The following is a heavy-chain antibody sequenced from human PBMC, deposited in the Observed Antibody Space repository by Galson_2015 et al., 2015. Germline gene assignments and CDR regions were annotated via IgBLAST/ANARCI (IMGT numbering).Heavy chain of an antibody. J-gene: IGHJ6*03. CDR3: ARFADSGYYYMDV. CDR2: VNHRGRT. V-gene: IGHV4-34*01. Sequence: TLSLTCAVYGESFSGFYWTWIRQPPGKGLEWIGEVNHRGRTIYNPSLKRRVTISADTSKNQFSLNLSSVTAADTALYYCARFADSGYYYMDVWGEGTMVTVSS. D-gene: IGHD2-21*02. CDR1: GESFSGFY.